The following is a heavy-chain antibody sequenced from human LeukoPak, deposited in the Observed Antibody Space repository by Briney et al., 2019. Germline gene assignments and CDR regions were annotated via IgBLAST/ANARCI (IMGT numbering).Heavy chain of an antibody. J-gene: IGHJ4*02. V-gene: IGHV3-33*01. CDR3: AREGRAYYYGSGSPFDY. CDR2: IWYDGSNK. CDR1: GFTFSSYG. D-gene: IGHD3-10*01. Sequence: GRSLRLSCAASGFTFSSYGMHWVRQAPGKGLEWVAVIWYDGSNKYYADPVKGRFTISRDNSKNALYLQMNSLRAEDTAVYYCAREGRAYYYGSGSPFDYWGQGTLVTVSS.